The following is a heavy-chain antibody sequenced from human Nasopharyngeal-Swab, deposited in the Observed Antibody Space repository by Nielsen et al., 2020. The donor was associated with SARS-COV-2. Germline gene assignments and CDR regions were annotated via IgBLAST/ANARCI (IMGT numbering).Heavy chain of an antibody. V-gene: IGHV4-39*07. CDR2: IYYSGST. D-gene: IGHD3-22*01. Sequence: RQAPGKGLEWIGRIYYSGSTYYNPSLKSRVTISVDTSKNQFSLKLSSVTAADTAVYYCASGGAPYYYDSSGHASGGALAMTQAFDIWGQGTMVTVSS. J-gene: IGHJ3*02. CDR3: ASGGAPYYYDSSGHASGGALAMTQAFDI.